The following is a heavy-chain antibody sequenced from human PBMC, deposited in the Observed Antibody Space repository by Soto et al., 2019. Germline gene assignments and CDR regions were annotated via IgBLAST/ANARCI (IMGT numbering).Heavy chain of an antibody. J-gene: IGHJ4*02. D-gene: IGHD2-2*01. Sequence: QVQLQESGPGLVKPSETLSLTCTVSGGSISSYYWSWIRQPPGKGLEWIGYIYYSGSTNYNPSLKSRATISVDTSKNQFSLKLSSVTAADTAVYYCARHGGYCSSTSCYADYFDYWGQGTLVTVSS. V-gene: IGHV4-59*08. CDR1: GGSISSYY. CDR2: IYYSGST. CDR3: ARHGGYCSSTSCYADYFDY.